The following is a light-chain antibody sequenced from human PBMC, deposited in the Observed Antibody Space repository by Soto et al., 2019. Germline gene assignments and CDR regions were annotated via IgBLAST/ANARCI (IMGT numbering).Light chain of an antibody. V-gene: IGKV3-20*01. CDR2: GAS. J-gene: IGKJ1*01. CDR1: QSVSSSY. Sequence: EIVLTQSPGTLSVSPGERATLSCRASQSVSSSYLAWYQQKPGQAPRLLIYGASSRATGIPDRFSGSGSGTDSILTISRLEPEDLAVYYCQHYSSSSWTFGQGTKVEIK. CDR3: QHYSSSSWT.